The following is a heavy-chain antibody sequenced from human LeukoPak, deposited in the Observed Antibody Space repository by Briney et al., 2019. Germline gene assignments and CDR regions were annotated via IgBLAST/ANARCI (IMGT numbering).Heavy chain of an antibody. CDR3: ARVPAAGTVFDY. CDR2: IYYSGST. CDR1: GGSIRSYY. Sequence: SETLSLTCTVSGGSIRSYYWSWIRQPPGKGLEWIGYIYYSGSTNYNPSLKSRVTISADTSKNQFSLKLSSVTAADTAVYYCARVPAAGTVFDYWGQRTLVTVSS. V-gene: IGHV4-59*01. D-gene: IGHD6-13*01. J-gene: IGHJ4*02.